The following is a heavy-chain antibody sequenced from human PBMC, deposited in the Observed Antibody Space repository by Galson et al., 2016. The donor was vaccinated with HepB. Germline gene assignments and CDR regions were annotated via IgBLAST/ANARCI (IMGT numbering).Heavy chain of an antibody. J-gene: IGHJ3*02. D-gene: IGHD3/OR15-3a*01. CDR3: ARGTVYYEGSGYPNDAFDI. V-gene: IGHV4-30-2*01. Sequence: TLSLTCAVSGDSIGSGDYSWSWIRQRPAKGLEWIGHIYNSGGTYYIPSLKSRVNISVDRSKNQVSLTLTSVSAADTAIYYCARGTVYYEGSGYPNDAFDIWGQGAVVAVSS. CDR2: IYNSGGT. CDR1: GDSIGSGDYS.